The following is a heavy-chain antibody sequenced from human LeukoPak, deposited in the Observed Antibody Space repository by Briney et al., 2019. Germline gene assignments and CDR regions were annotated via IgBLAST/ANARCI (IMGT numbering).Heavy chain of an antibody. D-gene: IGHD1-1*01. J-gene: IGHJ3*02. Sequence: GGSLRLSCAASGFTFSKFPMGWVRQAPGRGLEWVSAISASGDVTFYADSLRGRFTISRDNSKSTLYLQMNGLRAEDTAIFYCAKSLFTSATGTGRAFYIWGQGTRVTVSS. CDR1: GFTFSKFP. CDR3: AKSLFTSATGTGRAFYI. V-gene: IGHV3-23*01. CDR2: ISASGDVT.